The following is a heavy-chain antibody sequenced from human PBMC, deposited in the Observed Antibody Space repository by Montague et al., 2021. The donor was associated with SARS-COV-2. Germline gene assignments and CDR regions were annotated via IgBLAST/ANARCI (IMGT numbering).Heavy chain of an antibody. CDR2: IYYSGST. J-gene: IGHJ6*02. CDR3: ARAAPWSFRDILTGYYYYYRMDA. D-gene: IGHD3-9*01. CDR1: GGSISSGGYY. Sequence: TLSLTCTVSGGSISSGGYYWSWIRQRPGKGLEWIGYIYYSGSTYYNPSLKSRVTISVDTSKNQFSLKLSSVTAADTAVYYCARAAPWSFRDILTGYYYYYRMDAWGPVTPVTVFS. V-gene: IGHV4-31*03.